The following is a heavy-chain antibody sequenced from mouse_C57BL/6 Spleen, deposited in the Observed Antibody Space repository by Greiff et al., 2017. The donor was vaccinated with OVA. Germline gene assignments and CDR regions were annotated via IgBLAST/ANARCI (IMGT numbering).Heavy chain of an antibody. Sequence: QVQLQQPGAELVKPGASVKMSCKASGYTFTSYWITWVKQRPGQGLEWIGDIYPGSGSTNYNEKFKSKATLTVDTSSSTAYMQLSNLTAEDSAVYYCAAIYGYVGYWGQGTTLTVSS. J-gene: IGHJ2*01. CDR2: IYPGSGST. D-gene: IGHD2-2*01. V-gene: IGHV1-55*01. CDR1: GYTFTSYW. CDR3: AAIYGYVGY.